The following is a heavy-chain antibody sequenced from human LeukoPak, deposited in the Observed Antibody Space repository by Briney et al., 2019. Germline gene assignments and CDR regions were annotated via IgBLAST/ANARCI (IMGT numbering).Heavy chain of an antibody. CDR1: GFTFDDYA. D-gene: IGHD3-9*01. V-gene: IGHV3-43*02. CDR2: ISGNGGST. J-gene: IGHJ4*02. CDR3: ARFSSGESVDWKTIIDY. Sequence: PGGSLRLSCAASGFTFDDYAMHWVRQAPGKGLEWVSLISGNGGSTYYADSVKGRFTISRDNSKNSLYLQMNSLRAEDTAVYYCARFSSGESVDWKTIIDYWGQGTLVTVSS.